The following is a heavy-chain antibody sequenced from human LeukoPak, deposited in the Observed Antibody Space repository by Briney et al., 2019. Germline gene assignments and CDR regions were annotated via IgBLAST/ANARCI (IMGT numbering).Heavy chain of an antibody. CDR1: GFTFSSYE. CDR2: ISSSGSTI. J-gene: IGHJ4*02. Sequence: PGGSLRLSCAASGFTFSSYEMNWVRQAPGKGLEWVSYISSSGSTIYYADSVKGRFTISRDNSKNSLYLQMNSLRAEDTALYYCAKTDYYDSRALGYWGQGTLVTVSS. D-gene: IGHD3-22*01. CDR3: AKTDYYDSRALGY. V-gene: IGHV3-48*03.